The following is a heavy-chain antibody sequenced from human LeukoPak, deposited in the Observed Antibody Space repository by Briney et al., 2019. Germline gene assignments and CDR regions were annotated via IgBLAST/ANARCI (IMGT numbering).Heavy chain of an antibody. J-gene: IGHJ4*02. V-gene: IGHV3-9*01. CDR2: ISWNSGSI. CDR1: GFTFDDYA. Sequence: GGSLRLSCAASGFTFDDYAMHWVRQAPGKGLEWVSGISWNSGSIGYADSVKGRFTISRDNAKNSLYLQMNSLRVEDTAVYYCARGRRYFDYWGQGTLVTVSS. CDR3: ARGRRYFDY.